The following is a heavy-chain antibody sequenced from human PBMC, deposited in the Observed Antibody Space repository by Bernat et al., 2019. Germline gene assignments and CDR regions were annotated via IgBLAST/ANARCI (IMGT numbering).Heavy chain of an antibody. J-gene: IGHJ3*02. V-gene: IGHV4-39*01. CDR3: ARREDDYVWGSYRSYAFDI. D-gene: IGHD3-16*02. Sequence: QLQLQESGPGLVKPSETLSLTSTFSFGSIISSSYYWGWIRPPPGLGLDWIWSIYYSGSTYYNPSLKSRVTISVDTSKNQFSLKLSSVTAADTAVYYCARREDDYVWGSYRSYAFDIWGQGTMVTVSS. CDR1: FGSIISSSYY. CDR2: IYYSGST.